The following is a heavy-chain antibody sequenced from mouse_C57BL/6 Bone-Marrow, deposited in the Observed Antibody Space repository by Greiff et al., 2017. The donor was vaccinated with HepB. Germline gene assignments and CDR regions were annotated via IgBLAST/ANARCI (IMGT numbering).Heavy chain of an antibody. D-gene: IGHD1-1*01. CDR2: INPGSGGT. J-gene: IGHJ3*01. V-gene: IGHV1-54*01. CDR1: GYAFTNYL. Sequence: QVQLQQSGAELVRPGTSVKVSCKASGYAFTNYLIEWVKQRPGQGLEWIGVINPGSGGTNYNEKFKGKATLTADKSSSTAYMQLSSLTSEDSAVYFCARLGDYYYGSSYGWFAYWGQGTLVTVSA. CDR3: ARLGDYYYGSSYGWFAY.